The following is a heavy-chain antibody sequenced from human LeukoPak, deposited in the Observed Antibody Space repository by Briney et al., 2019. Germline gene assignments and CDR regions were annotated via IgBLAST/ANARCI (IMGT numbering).Heavy chain of an antibody. Sequence: SVKVSCKASGGTFSSYAISWVRQAPGQGLEWKGRIIPIFGIANYAQKFQGRVTITADKSASTAYMELSSLRSEDTAVYYCARGAYCSSTSCRLDYWGQGTLVTVSS. V-gene: IGHV1-69*04. CDR1: GGTFSSYA. CDR3: ARGAYCSSTSCRLDY. D-gene: IGHD2-2*01. J-gene: IGHJ4*02. CDR2: IIPIFGIA.